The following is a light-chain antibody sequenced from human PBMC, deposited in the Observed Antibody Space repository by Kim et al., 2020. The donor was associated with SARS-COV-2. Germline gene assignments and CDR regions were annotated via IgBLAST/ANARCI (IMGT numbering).Light chain of an antibody. CDR3: QSYNRSIVV. V-gene: IGLV6-57*03. Sequence: TVTISCTRSSGNIGDNYVQWYQQRPGGVPTTVVYEDDQRPSGVPDRFSGSIDSSSNSASLTISGLKTEDEADYYCQSYNRSIVVFGGGTQLTVL. CDR2: EDD. CDR1: SGNIGDNY. J-gene: IGLJ2*01.